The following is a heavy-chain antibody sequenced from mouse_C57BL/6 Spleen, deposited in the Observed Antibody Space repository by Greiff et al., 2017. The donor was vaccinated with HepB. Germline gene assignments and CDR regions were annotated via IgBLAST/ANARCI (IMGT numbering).Heavy chain of an antibody. CDR1: GFTFSSYA. D-gene: IGHD1-1*01. V-gene: IGHV5-4*01. Sequence: EVQLVESGGGLVKPGGSLKLSCAASGFTFSSYAMSWVRQTPEKRLEWVATISDGGSYTYYPDNVKGRFTISRDNAKNKLYLQISHLKSEDTAMYYCARTTVVDAMDYWGQGTSVTVSS. CDR3: ARTTVVDAMDY. J-gene: IGHJ4*01. CDR2: ISDGGSYT.